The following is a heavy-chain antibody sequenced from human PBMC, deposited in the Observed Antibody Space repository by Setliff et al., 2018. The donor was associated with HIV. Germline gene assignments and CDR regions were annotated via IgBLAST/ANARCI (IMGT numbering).Heavy chain of an antibody. CDR1: AGPISDYY. Sequence: SETLSLTCTVSAGPISDYYWSWIRQPPGKGLEWIGSIYHSGSTYYNPSLKSRVTISVDTSKNHFSLKLSSVTAADTAVYYCARDSTGDRAFDFWGQGTMVTVSS. J-gene: IGHJ3*01. D-gene: IGHD7-27*01. CDR3: ARDSTGDRAFDF. V-gene: IGHV4-38-2*02. CDR2: IYHSGST.